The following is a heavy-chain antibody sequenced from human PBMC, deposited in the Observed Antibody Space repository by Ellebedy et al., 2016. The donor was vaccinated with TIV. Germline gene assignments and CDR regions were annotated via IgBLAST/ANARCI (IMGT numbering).Heavy chain of an antibody. J-gene: IGHJ4*02. CDR2: IGSDGSST. CDR1: GFTLSSYW. CDR3: ARGDYFDY. V-gene: IGHV3-74*01. Sequence: GESLKISCAASGFTLSSYWMHWVRQVPGKGLVWVSRIGSDGSSTTYADSVQGRITISRDNAKNTLSLQMNSLTAEDTAVYYCARGDYFDYWGQGTLVTVSS.